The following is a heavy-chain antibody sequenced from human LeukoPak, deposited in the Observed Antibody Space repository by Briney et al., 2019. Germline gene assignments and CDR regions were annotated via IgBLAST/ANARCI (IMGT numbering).Heavy chain of an antibody. CDR3: ARTGEIAAAGTYYGMDV. D-gene: IGHD6-13*01. CDR1: GYTFTSYD. Sequence: GASVKVSCKASGYTFTSYDINWVRQATGQGLEWMGWMNPNSGNTGYAQKFQGRVTMTRNTSISTAYMELSSLRSEDTAVYYCARTGEIAAAGTYYGMDVWGQGTTVTVSS. J-gene: IGHJ6*02. V-gene: IGHV1-8*01. CDR2: MNPNSGNT.